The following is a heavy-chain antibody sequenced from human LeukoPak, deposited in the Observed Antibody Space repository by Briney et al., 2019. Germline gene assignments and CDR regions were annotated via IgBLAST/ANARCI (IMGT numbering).Heavy chain of an antibody. D-gene: IGHD6-19*01. CDR3: ARDYSGYSSGWFDY. CDR1: GGSISSSSYY. J-gene: IGHJ4*02. V-gene: IGHV4-61*01. CDR2: IYYSGST. Sequence: SETLSLTCTVSGGSISSSSYYWGWIRQPPGKGLEWIGYIYYSGSTNYNPSLKSRVTISVDTSKNQFSLKLSSVTAADTAVYYCARDYSGYSSGWFDYWGQGTLVTVSS.